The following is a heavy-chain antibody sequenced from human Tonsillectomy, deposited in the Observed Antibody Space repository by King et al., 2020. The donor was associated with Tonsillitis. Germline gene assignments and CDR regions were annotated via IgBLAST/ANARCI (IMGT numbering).Heavy chain of an antibody. CDR3: AKTFTMVRGLQHTAVDY. CDR2: ISGSGGST. V-gene: IGHV3-23*04. CDR1: GFTFSSYA. D-gene: IGHD3-10*01. Sequence: VQLVESGGGLVQPGGSLRLCCAASGFTFSSYAMSWVRQAPGKGLEWVSAISGSGGSTYYADSVKGRFTISRDNSKNTLYLQMNSLRAEDTAVFYCAKTFTMVRGLQHTAVDYWGQGTLVTVSS. J-gene: IGHJ4*02.